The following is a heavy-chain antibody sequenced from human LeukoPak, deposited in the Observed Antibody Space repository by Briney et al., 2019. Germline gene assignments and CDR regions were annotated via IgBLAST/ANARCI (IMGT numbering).Heavy chain of an antibody. CDR2: IYSGGST. CDR3: ARDRRDYYGMDV. V-gene: IGHV3-66*01. CDR1: GFTVSSNY. Sequence: GGSLRLSCAASGFTVSSNYMSWVRQAPGKGLEWVSVIYSGGSTYYADSVKGRFTISRDNSKNTLYLQMNSLRAEDTAVYYCARDRRDYYGMDVWGQGTTVTVSS. J-gene: IGHJ6*02.